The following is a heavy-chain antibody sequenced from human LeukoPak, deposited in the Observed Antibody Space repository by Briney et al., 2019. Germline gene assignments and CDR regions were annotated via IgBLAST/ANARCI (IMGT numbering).Heavy chain of an antibody. CDR3: TRDVSQSSSWYGEFDY. V-gene: IGHV3-23*01. CDR1: GFTFSSYA. J-gene: IGHJ4*02. D-gene: IGHD6-13*01. Sequence: PGGSLRLSCAASGFTFSSYAMSWVRQAPGKGLEGVSAISGSGGSTYYADSVKGRFTISRDNSKNTLYLQMNSLRDEDTAVYYCTRDVSQSSSWYGEFDYWGQGTQVTVSS. CDR2: ISGSGGST.